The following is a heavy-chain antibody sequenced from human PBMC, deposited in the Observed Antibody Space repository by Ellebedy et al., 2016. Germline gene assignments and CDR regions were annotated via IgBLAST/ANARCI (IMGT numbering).Heavy chain of an antibody. V-gene: IGHV1-18*04. J-gene: IGHJ4*02. Sequence: ASVKVSXKASRYTFTTFSFTWVRQVPGQGLEWMGFVNTFSGNTKFAHKFQGRVSMTTDSSTHTAYMDLRSLRSDDTAMYYCAKTSGWGYGENWGQGTLVTVSS. CDR3: AKTSGWGYGEN. CDR2: VNTFSGNT. CDR1: RYTFTTFS. D-gene: IGHD3-10*01.